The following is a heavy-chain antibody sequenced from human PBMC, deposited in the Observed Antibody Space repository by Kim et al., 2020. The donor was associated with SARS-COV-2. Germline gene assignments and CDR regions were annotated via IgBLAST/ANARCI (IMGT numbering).Heavy chain of an antibody. CDR2: INRNSDST. J-gene: IGHJ4*02. D-gene: IGHD3-16*01. V-gene: IGHV3-20*01. CDR3: VRGYAGGPFDL. Sequence: GGSLRLSCAASGFTFDGYGMSWVRQAPGKGLEWVSGINRNSDSTGYADSVKGLFTFSRDNAKNSLFLQMNSPRAEDTALYHCVRGYAGGPFDLWGQGTLV. CDR1: GFTFDGYG.